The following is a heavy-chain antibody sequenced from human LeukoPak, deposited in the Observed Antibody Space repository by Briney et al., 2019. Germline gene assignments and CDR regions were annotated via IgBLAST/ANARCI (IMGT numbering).Heavy chain of an antibody. Sequence: PSETLSLTCTVSGGSISSATYYWGWIRQPPGKGLEWIGSIYHSGSTCYNPSLKSRVTISVDTSKNQSSLRLSSLTAADTAVYYCARRVGRWFGERAYYYNYMDVWDKGTPVTISS. CDR2: IYHSGST. D-gene: IGHD3-10*01. CDR3: ARRVGRWFGERAYYYNYMDV. J-gene: IGHJ6*03. CDR1: GGSISSATYY. V-gene: IGHV4-39*07.